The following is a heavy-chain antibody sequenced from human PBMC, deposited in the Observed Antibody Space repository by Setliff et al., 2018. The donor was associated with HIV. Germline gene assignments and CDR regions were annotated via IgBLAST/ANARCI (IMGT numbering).Heavy chain of an antibody. CDR1: GDTFSNNA. J-gene: IGHJ4*02. CDR3: ARGGGSNGYFFDS. V-gene: IGHV1-69*11. D-gene: IGHD3-22*01. Sequence: VKVSCKASGDTFSNNAINWVRQAPGHGLEWMGKIIPLLDRTHYVQKFQGRVTFSADESTTTAYMELRSLKNEDAAVYYCARGGGSNGYFFDSWGQGTLVTVSS. CDR2: IIPLLDRT.